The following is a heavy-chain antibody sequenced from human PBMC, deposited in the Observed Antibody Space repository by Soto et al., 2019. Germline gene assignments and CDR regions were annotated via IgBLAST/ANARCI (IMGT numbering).Heavy chain of an antibody. CDR3: ATPGVAVAGYYYYGMDV. CDR1: GYTFTTYY. CDR2: IIPIFGTA. J-gene: IGHJ6*02. Sequence: SVKVSCKASGYTFTTYYLHWVRQAPGQGLEWMGWIIPIFGTANYAQKFQGRVTITADKSTSTAYMELSSLRSEDTAVYYCATPGVAVAGYYYYGMDVWGQGTTVTVSS. D-gene: IGHD6-19*01. V-gene: IGHV1-69*06.